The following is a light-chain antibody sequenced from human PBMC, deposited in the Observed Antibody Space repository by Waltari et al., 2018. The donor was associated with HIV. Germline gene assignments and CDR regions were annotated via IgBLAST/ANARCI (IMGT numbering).Light chain of an antibody. Sequence: QSVLTQPPSVSAAPGQKVTISCSGSSSNIGNNYVSWYQQLPGTAPKLLIYYNNKRPSEIPDRFSGSKSGTSATLGVTGLQTGDEADYYCGTWDSSLSAWVFGGGTKLTVL. CDR3: GTWDSSLSAWV. V-gene: IGLV1-51*01. J-gene: IGLJ3*02. CDR2: YNN. CDR1: SSNIGNNY.